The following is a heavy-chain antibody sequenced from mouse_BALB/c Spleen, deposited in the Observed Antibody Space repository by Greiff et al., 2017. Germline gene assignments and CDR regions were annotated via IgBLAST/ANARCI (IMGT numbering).Heavy chain of an antibody. V-gene: IGHV2-2*02. CDR2: IWSGGST. D-gene: IGHD1-1*01. Sequence: VKLVESGPGLVQPSQSLSITCTVSGFSLTSYGVHWVRQSPGKGLEWLGVIWSGGSTDYNAAFISRLSISKDNSKSQVFFKMNSLQANDTAIYYCARSSHYYGSSRWYFDVWGAGTTVTVSS. J-gene: IGHJ1*01. CDR1: GFSLTSYG. CDR3: ARSSHYYGSSRWYFDV.